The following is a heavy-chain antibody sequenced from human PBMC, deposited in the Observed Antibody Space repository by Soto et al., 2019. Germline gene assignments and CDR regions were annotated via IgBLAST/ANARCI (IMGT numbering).Heavy chain of an antibody. J-gene: IGHJ4*02. V-gene: IGHV3-48*02. CDR1: GFTFKTYS. CDR3: ATLQLGREEVFDS. CDR2: ISETSIAI. D-gene: IGHD1-1*01. Sequence: DVQLVESGGGLVQPGGSLRLSCAASGFTFKTYSMNWVRQAPGKGLEWVSYISETSIAIYYRDSMKGRFTISRDNAKNTLYLQMNSLRDEDTAVYYCATLQLGREEVFDSWGQGTLVTVSS.